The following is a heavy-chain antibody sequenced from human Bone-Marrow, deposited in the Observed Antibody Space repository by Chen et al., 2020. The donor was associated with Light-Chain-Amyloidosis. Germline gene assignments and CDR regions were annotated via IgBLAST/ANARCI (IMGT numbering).Heavy chain of an antibody. CDR2: VSGSTVST. J-gene: IGHJ4*02. CDR1: GFNFSSFG. D-gene: IGHD3-10*01. V-gene: IGHV3-23*04. CDR3: TRKGGYFDF. Sequence: EVQLVESGGGLVQPGGSLRLSWATSGFNFSSFGMSWVRQAPGKGLEWVSTVSGSTVSTYYAGAVKGRCIISRDNSKSTLYLQMNSLRAGDTAVYFCTRKGGYFDFWGQGSLVTVSS.